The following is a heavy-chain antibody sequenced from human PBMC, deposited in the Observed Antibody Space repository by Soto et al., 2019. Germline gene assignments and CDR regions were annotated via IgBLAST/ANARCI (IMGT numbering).Heavy chain of an antibody. J-gene: IGHJ4*02. D-gene: IGHD5-12*01. Sequence: QVQLVQSGAEVKKPGASVKVSCKATGYTFTTYDINWVRQATGQGLEWMGWMNPNSGDTGYAQKFQGRVTMTRHTSISTAYMELSTLTSEDTAVYYCVRGLVWLRNYWGQGTLVTVSS. CDR1: GYTFTTYD. CDR3: VRGLVWLRNY. CDR2: MNPNSGDT. V-gene: IGHV1-8*01.